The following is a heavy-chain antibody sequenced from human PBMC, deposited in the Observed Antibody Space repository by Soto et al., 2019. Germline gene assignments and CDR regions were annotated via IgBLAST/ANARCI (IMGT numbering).Heavy chain of an antibody. CDR3: AKGDLLWDPFDF. J-gene: IGHJ4*02. V-gene: IGHV3-23*01. D-gene: IGHD3-16*01. Sequence: PGGSLRLSCAASGLSFSNYAMTWVRQAPGKGLEWVSIITASGYSAYYGGAVKGRFTTSRDNSRSTLYLQMNGLRADDTAVYYCAKGDLLWDPFDFWGRGTLVTVSS. CDR2: ITASGYSA. CDR1: GLSFSNYA.